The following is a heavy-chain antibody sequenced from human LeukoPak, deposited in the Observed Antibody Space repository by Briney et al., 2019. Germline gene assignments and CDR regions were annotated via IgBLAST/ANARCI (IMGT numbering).Heavy chain of an antibody. V-gene: IGHV3-7*03. CDR3: ARGGGLDV. J-gene: IGHJ6*02. CDR2: INQNGNVN. D-gene: IGHD3-16*01. Sequence: GGSLRLSCAASGFTFSSYWMNWARQAPGEGLEWVATINQNGNVNYYVDSVKGRFTISRNNAKNSLYLQKSNLRAEDTAVYFCARGGGLDVWGQGATVTVSS. CDR1: GFTFSSYW.